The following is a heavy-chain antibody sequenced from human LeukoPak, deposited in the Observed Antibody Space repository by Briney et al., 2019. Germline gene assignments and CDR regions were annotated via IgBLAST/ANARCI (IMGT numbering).Heavy chain of an antibody. V-gene: IGHV3-23*01. D-gene: IGHD5-12*01. J-gene: IGHJ4*02. CDR2: FSGSGGST. CDR1: GFIFSNYA. Sequence: GGSLRLSCAASGFIFSNYAMSWVRQAPGKGLQWVSAFSGSGGSTYYADSVKGRFTISRDNSRNTLYLQMRNLRAEDTAVYYCAKDGAWLRFDDWGQGILVTVSS. CDR3: AKDGAWLRFDD.